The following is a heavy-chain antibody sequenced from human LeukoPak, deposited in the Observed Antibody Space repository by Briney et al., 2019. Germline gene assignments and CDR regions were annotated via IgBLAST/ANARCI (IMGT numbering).Heavy chain of an antibody. CDR3: ARGRPRCSSTSCLNWFDP. CDR2: ISSSGRTI. V-gene: IGHV3-11*04. D-gene: IGHD2-2*01. J-gene: IGHJ5*02. CDR1: GFTFSDHY. Sequence: GGSLRLSCAASGFTFSDHYMSWIRQAPGKGLEWVSYISSSGRTIYYADSVKGRFTISRDNAKNSLYLQMNSLRAEDTAVYYCARGRPRCSSTSCLNWFDPWGQGTLVTVSS.